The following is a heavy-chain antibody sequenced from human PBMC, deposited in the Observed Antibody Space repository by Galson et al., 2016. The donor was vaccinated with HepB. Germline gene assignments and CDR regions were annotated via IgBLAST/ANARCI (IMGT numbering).Heavy chain of an antibody. D-gene: IGHD3-10*01. CDR2: IDYSGTT. V-gene: IGHV4-31*03. CDR1: GGSIISAGHY. J-gene: IGHJ4*02. CDR3: ARDLTGSGTFFFDY. Sequence: TLSLTCTVSGGSIISAGHYWSWIRQHPGKGLEWIGYIDYSGTTYYNPSLKSRLSISVDTSKNHFSLKLSSVTAADTAVYYCARDLTGSGTFFFDYWGQGSLVTVSS.